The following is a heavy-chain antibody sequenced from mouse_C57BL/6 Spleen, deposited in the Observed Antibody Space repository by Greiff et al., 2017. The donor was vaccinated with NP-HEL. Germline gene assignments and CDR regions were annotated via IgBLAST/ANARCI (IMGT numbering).Heavy chain of an antibody. CDR2: IAPSDSYT. CDR1: GYTFTSYW. Sequence: QVQLQQPGAELVKPGASVKLSCKASGYTFTSYWMQWVKQRPGQGLEWIGEIAPSDSYTNYNQKFKGKATLTVDTSSSTAYMQLSSLTSEDSADYYCARSAYWGQGTLVTVSA. V-gene: IGHV1-50*01. CDR3: ARSAY. J-gene: IGHJ3*01.